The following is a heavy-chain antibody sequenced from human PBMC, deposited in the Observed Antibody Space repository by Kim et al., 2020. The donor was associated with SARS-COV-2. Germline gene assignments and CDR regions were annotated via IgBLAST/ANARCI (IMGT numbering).Heavy chain of an antibody. D-gene: IGHD6-19*01. CDR3: AKARIAVAGTDYFDY. Sequence: GGSLRLSCAASGFTFSSYAMSWVRQAPGKGLEWVSAISGSGGSTYYADSVKGQFTISRDNSKNTLYLQMNSLRAEDTAVYYCAKARIAVAGTDYFDYWGQGTLVTVSS. V-gene: IGHV3-23*01. J-gene: IGHJ4*02. CDR2: ISGSGGST. CDR1: GFTFSSYA.